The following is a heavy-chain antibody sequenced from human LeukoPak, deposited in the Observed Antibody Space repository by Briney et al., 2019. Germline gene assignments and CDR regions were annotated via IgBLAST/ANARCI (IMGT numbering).Heavy chain of an antibody. CDR2: IYHSGST. CDR1: GYSISSGYY. D-gene: IGHD7-27*01. CDR3: ARDRETGDPFDY. Sequence: SETLSLTCTVSGYSISSGYYWGWIRQPPGKGLEWIGSIYHSGSTYYNPSLKSRVTISVDTSKNQFSLKLSSVTAADTAVYYCARDRETGDPFDYWGQGTLVTVSS. V-gene: IGHV4-38-2*02. J-gene: IGHJ4*02.